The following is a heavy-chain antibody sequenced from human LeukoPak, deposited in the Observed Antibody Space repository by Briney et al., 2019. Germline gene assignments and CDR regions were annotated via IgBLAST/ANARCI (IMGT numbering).Heavy chain of an antibody. Sequence: GGSLRLSCAASGFSFSSYEMNWVRQAPGKGLEWVSHISSRGRTIYYADSVKGRFTISRDNAKNSLFLQMYSLRAEDTAVYFCARDKALNCWGQGTPVTVSS. CDR2: ISSRGRTI. CDR3: ARDKALNC. V-gene: IGHV3-48*03. CDR1: GFSFSSYE. J-gene: IGHJ4*02.